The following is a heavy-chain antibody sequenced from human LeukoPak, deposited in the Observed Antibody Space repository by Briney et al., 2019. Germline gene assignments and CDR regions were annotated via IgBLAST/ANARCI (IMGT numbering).Heavy chain of an antibody. J-gene: IGHJ4*02. CDR1: GGSISSYY. CDR3: ARLATPRTGTDY. Sequence: AETLSLTCTVCGGSISSYYWSWLRQPPGKGLEGIGYIFYSGNTNYNPSLKSRVTISLDTSKNQFSLKLSSVTAADTAVYYCARLATPRTGTDYWGQGTLVTVSS. D-gene: IGHD1-1*01. CDR2: IFYSGNT. V-gene: IGHV4-59*08.